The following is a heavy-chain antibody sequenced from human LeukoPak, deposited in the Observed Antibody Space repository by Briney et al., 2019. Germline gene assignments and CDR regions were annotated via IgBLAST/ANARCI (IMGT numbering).Heavy chain of an antibody. D-gene: IGHD5-24*01. V-gene: IGHV4-4*02. CDR1: GGSISSSNW. Sequence: KPSGTLSLTCAVSGGSISSSNWWSWVRQPPGKGLEWIGEIYHSGITNYNPSLKSRVTISVDKSKNQFSLRLSSVTAADTAVYYCARVESRKGDGYNLGYYYYYYMDVWGKGTTVTISS. CDR3: ARVESRKGDGYNLGYYYYYYMDV. J-gene: IGHJ6*03. CDR2: IYHSGIT.